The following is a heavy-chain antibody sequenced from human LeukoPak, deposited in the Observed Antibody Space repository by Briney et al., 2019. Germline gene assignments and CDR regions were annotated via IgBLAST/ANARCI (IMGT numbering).Heavy chain of an antibody. V-gene: IGHV3-43D*03. D-gene: IGHD6-25*01. J-gene: IGHJ6*03. CDR3: AKARYSSGPHYYYYSMDV. CDR1: GFTFNDYA. CDR2: ISWDGGST. Sequence: PGGSLRLSCAASGFTFNDYAMHWVRHAPGKGLEWVSLISWDGGSTYYADSVKGRFTISRDNRKNSLYLQMHSLTADDTALYFCAKARYSSGPHYYYYSMDVWGKGSTVTVSS.